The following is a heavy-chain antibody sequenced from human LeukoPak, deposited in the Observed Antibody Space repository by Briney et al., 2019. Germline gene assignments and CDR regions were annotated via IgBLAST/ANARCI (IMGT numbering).Heavy chain of an antibody. D-gene: IGHD6-19*01. Sequence: ASVKVSCKTSGYTFNNYAMHWVRQAPGQRLEWMGCINGDNGNTQYSQKFQGRVTFTRDTSASTAHMELSSLTSEDMAVFYCARGGPNSGGWTLDHWGQGTLVSVSS. CDR1: GYTFNNYA. J-gene: IGHJ4*02. CDR3: ARGGPNSGGWTLDH. CDR2: INGDNGNT. V-gene: IGHV1-3*03.